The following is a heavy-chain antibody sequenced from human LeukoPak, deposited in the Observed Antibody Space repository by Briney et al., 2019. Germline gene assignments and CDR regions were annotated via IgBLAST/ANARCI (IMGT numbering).Heavy chain of an antibody. Sequence: SETLSLTCAVSGGSFSGYYWSWIRQPPGKGLEWMGESNHIGSTNYRPSLKSRVTISVNTSKNQFTLRLSSVTAADTAVYYCARDREAYSTSPMDYWGQGTQFTVSS. CDR1: GGSFSGYY. CDR3: ARDREAYSTSPMDY. V-gene: IGHV4-34*01. D-gene: IGHD6-6*01. CDR2: SNHIGST. J-gene: IGHJ4*02.